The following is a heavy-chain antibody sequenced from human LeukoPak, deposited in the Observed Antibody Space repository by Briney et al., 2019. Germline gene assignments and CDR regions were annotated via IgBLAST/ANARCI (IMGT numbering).Heavy chain of an antibody. CDR3: ARVAAGHSGSYYYY. J-gene: IGHJ4*02. Sequence: SETLSLTCTVSGYSISSGYYWGWIRQPPGKGLEWIGNIYHSGSTYYNPSLKSRVTISVDTSKNQFSLKLSSVTAADTAVYYCARVAAGHSGSYYYYWGQGTLVTVSS. V-gene: IGHV4-38-2*02. CDR2: IYHSGST. D-gene: IGHD1-26*01. CDR1: GYSISSGYY.